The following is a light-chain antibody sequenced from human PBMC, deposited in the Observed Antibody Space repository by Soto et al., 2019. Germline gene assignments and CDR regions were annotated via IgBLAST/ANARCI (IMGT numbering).Light chain of an antibody. CDR1: QDISEY. V-gene: IGKV1-33*01. J-gene: IGKJ3*01. CDR2: DAS. Sequence: DIQMTQSPSSLSASVGARITITCQATQDISEYLNWYQQKPGKAPKLLIYDASNLEAGVPSRFSGSGSGAHFTFTISSLEPEDFATYFCLQYDDLPFTFGPGTKVDIK. CDR3: LQYDDLPFT.